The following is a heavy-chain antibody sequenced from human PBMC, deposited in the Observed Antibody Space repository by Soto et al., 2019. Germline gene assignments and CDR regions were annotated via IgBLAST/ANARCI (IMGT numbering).Heavy chain of an antibody. D-gene: IGHD2-15*01. J-gene: IGHJ3*02. CDR3: ARYCAGGSCYLGAFDI. CDR2: IYHSGGT. V-gene: IGHV4-4*02. Sequence: QMQLQESGPGLVKPSGTLSLTCTVSGVSINSANWWTWVRLSPGKGLEWIGEIYHSGGTNFNPSPKSRVTISVDNSKNQFYLELNSVTAADTAIDYCARYCAGGSCYLGAFDIWGQGTMVTVSS. CDR1: GVSINSANW.